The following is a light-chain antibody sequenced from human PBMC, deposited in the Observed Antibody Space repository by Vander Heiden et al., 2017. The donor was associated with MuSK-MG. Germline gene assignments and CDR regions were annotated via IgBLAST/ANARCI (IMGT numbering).Light chain of an antibody. CDR1: QSVSSN. V-gene: IGKV3-15*01. CDR2: GAS. CDR3: QQYKNGPPA. J-gene: IGKJ4*01. Sequence: EIVMTQSPATLSVSPGERATLSCRASQSVSSNLAWYQQKPGQAPRLLIYGASTRATGIPARFSGSGSGTEFTLTISSLQSEDFAVYYCQQYKNGPPAFGGGTKVEIK.